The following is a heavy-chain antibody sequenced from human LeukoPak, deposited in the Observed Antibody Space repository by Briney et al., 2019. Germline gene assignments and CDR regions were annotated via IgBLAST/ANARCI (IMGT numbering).Heavy chain of an antibody. CDR1: GGSVSDYY. CDR3: AKDPQGAYDFWSGYYIRGDYFDY. J-gene: IGHJ4*02. D-gene: IGHD3-3*01. V-gene: IGHV3-11*04. CDR2: ISSSGSTI. Sequence: GGSLRLSCAASGGSVSDYYMNWIRQSPGKGLEWISFISSSGSTIFYADSVKGRFTISGDTTKNTLSVQMNSLRADDTAVYYCAKDPQGAYDFWSGYYIRGDYFDYWGQGTLVTVSS.